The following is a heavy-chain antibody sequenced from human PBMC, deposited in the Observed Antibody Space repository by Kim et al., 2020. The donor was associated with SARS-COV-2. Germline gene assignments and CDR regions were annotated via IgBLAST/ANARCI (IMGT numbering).Heavy chain of an antibody. CDR1: GGSFSDDS. CDR2: INHRGST. V-gene: IGHV4-34*01. Sequence: SETLSLTCAVYGGSFSDDSWSWIRQPPWKGLEWIGEINHRGSTNYNSSLKSRVTISIDTSKNQFSLKLSSVTAADTAVYYCARGRGGISMVLVVITAAEYYFDYWGRGSLVTVSS. D-gene: IGHD3-22*01. J-gene: IGHJ4*02. CDR3: ARGRGGISMVLVVITAAEYYFDY.